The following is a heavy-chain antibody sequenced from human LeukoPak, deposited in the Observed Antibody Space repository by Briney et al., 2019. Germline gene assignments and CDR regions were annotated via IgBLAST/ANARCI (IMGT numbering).Heavy chain of an antibody. V-gene: IGHV3-7*03. J-gene: IGHJ4*02. D-gene: IGHD1-26*01. Sequence: PGGSLRLSCAASGITVSRYWMSWVRQAPGGGLEWVANIKQDENEQDYVDSVRGRFTISRDNAKNSLYLQMNSLGVEDTALYFCATYSGVHHKTFDDWGQGILVTVSS. CDR3: ATYSGVHHKTFDD. CDR1: GITVSRYW. CDR2: IKQDENEQ.